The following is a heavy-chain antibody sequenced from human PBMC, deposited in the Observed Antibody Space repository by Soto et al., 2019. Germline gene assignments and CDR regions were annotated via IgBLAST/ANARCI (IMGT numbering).Heavy chain of an antibody. J-gene: IGHJ6*02. CDR3: ARDRYSSSWYRGYNYYYYYGMDV. CDR2: IWYDGSNK. CDR1: GFTFSSYG. D-gene: IGHD6-13*01. Sequence: GGSLRLSCAASGFTFSSYGMHWVRQAPGKGLEWVAVIWYDGSNKYYADSVKGRFTISRDNSKNTLYLQMNSLRAEDTAVYYCARDRYSSSWYRGYNYYYYYGMDVWGQGTTVTVSS. V-gene: IGHV3-33*01.